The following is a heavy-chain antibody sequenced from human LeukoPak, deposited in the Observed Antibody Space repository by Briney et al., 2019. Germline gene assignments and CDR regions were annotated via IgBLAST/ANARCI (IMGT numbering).Heavy chain of an antibody. V-gene: IGHV6-1*01. Sequence: SQTLSLTCALSGDSFSSNSAAWNWIRQSPSRGLEWLGRTYYRSKWYNDYAVSVKSRITINPDTSKNQFSLQLNSVTPEDTAVYYCAREEQWLVQSIVDYYYYGMDVWGQGTTVTVSS. CDR1: GDSFSSNSAA. D-gene: IGHD6-19*01. J-gene: IGHJ6*02. CDR3: AREEQWLVQSIVDYYYYGMDV. CDR2: TYYRSKWYN.